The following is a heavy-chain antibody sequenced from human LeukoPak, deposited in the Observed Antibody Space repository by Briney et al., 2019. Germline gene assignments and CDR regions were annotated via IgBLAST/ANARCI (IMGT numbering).Heavy chain of an antibody. V-gene: IGHV1-2*02. CDR3: ARGGANFDFWSGYPLYYYYYMDV. J-gene: IGHJ6*03. D-gene: IGHD3-3*01. CDR1: GYTFTGYY. Sequence: ASVKVSCKASGYTFTGYYMHWVRQAPGQGLEWMGWINPNSGGTNYAQKFQGRVTMTRDTSISTAYMELSRLRSDDTAVYYCARGGANFDFWSGYPLYYYYYMDVWGKGTTVTVSS. CDR2: INPNSGGT.